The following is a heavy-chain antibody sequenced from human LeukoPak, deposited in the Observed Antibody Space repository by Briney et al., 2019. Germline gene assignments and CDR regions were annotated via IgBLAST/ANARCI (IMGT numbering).Heavy chain of an antibody. CDR1: GFTFSSDA. V-gene: IGHV3-23*01. CDR2: ISGSGGST. D-gene: IGHD6-6*01. Sequence: PGGSLRLSCAASGFTFSSDAMSWVRQAPGKGREWVSAISGSGGSTYYADSVKGRFTISRDNSKNTLYLQMNSLRAEDTAVYYCAKGGSSSLRIDYWGQGTLVTVSS. J-gene: IGHJ4*02. CDR3: AKGGSSSLRIDY.